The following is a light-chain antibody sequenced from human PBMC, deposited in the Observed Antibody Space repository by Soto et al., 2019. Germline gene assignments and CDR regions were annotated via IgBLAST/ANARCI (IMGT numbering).Light chain of an antibody. J-gene: IGKJ4*01. Sequence: DIQMTQSPSFVSASVGDRVTITCRASQAVSTWLAWYQQKPGDAPKLLIYAASTLQSGVPSRFSGSGSGTDFPLTIRSLQPEDFATYYGQQSNSFPRTFGGGTKVEIK. V-gene: IGKV1-12*01. CDR3: QQSNSFPRT. CDR1: QAVSTW. CDR2: AAS.